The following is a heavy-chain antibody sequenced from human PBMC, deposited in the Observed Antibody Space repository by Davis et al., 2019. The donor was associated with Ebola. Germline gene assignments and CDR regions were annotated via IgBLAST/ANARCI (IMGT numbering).Heavy chain of an antibody. D-gene: IGHD6-13*01. CDR1: GFTFSSYY. CDR3: ARGAYSSSWLVEYYYGMDV. Sequence: GGSLRLSCAASGFTFSSYYMNWVRQAPGKGLQWVSSISSRGSYIYYADSVKGRFTISRDNSKNTLYLQINSLRAEDTAVYYCARGAYSSSWLVEYYYGMDVWGQGTTVTVSS. CDR2: ISSRGSYI. V-gene: IGHV3-21*01. J-gene: IGHJ6*02.